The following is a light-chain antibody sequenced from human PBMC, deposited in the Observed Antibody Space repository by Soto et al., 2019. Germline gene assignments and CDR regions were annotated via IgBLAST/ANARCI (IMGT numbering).Light chain of an antibody. CDR3: QLWESSSDHPV. CDR2: DSR. Sequence: SYELTQPPSVSVAPGQTARITWGGEIIGSKRVHWYQQKPGQAPVLVVYDSRDRPSGIPERFSGSNSGNTATLTISGVGAGDEADYYCQLWESSSDHPVFGGGTKLTVL. V-gene: IGLV3-21*02. J-gene: IGLJ2*01. CDR1: IIGSKR.